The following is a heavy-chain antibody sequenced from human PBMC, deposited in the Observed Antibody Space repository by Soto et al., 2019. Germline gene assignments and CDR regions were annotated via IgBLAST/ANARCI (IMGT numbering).Heavy chain of an antibody. Sequence: ASVKVSCKASGYTFTGYYMHWVRQAPGQGXEWMGWINPNSGGTNYAQKFQGRVTMTRDTSISTAYMELSRLRSDDTAVYYCARAHPPVLLWFGELLYFSSSFDPWGQRTLVTVSS. D-gene: IGHD3-10*01. J-gene: IGHJ5*02. CDR2: INPNSGGT. CDR3: ARAHPPVLLWFGELLYFSSSFDP. CDR1: GYTFTGYY. V-gene: IGHV1-2*02.